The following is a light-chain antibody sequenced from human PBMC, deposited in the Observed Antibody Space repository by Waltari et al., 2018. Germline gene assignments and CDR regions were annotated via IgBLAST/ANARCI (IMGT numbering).Light chain of an antibody. CDR1: SSTIGKNT. J-gene: IGLJ3*02. V-gene: IGLV1-44*01. CDR3: STWDDSLNGRV. CDR2: TDN. Sequence: QSVLTQPPSASGTPGQGVTISCSGCSSTIGKNTVSWYQQFPGTAPKLLIHTDNQRPSGVPDRFSGSKAGTSASLANSGLQSEDQGHYYCSTWDDSLNGRVFGGGTEVTVL.